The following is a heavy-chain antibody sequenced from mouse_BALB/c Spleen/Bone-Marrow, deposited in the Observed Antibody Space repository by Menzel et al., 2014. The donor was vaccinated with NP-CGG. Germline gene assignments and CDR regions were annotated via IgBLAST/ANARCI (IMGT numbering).Heavy chain of an antibody. CDR3: ARERYRSGAAH. CDR2: IDPYNGGT. Sequence: VQLKHSGPELVKPGASVKVSCKASGYAFTSYNMYWVKQSHGKSLEWIGYIDPYNGGTSYNQKFKGKATLTVDKSSSTHSIHLNRVSSEESAEYYSARERYRSGAAHWG. V-gene: IGHV1S135*01. D-gene: IGHD1-3*01. J-gene: IGHJ2*01. CDR1: GYAFTSYN.